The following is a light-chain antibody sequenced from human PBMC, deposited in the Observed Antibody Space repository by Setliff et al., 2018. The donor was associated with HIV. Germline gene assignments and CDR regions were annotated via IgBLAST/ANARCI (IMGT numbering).Light chain of an antibody. V-gene: IGLV2-14*03. CDR3: SSYTSSSTRV. CDR2: DVS. CDR1: STDVGRYIF. J-gene: IGLJ1*01. Sequence: QSALTQPASVSGSPGQSNTISCTGSSTDVGRYIFVSWYQQHPGKAPRLMIFDVSNRPSGVSNRFSGSKSGSTASLTISGLQPEDEADYYCSSYTSSSTRVFGTGTKVTVL.